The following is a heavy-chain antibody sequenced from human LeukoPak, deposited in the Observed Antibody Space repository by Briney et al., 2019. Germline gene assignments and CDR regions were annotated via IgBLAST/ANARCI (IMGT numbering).Heavy chain of an antibody. D-gene: IGHD7-27*01. Sequence: SETLSLTCTVSGESISGYYWSWIRQPPGKGLEWIGYIFQSGTTKYNPSLKSRVTILSDVSKNQFSLNLTSVTAADTAVYYCARDSWGRFDYWGQGTLVAVSS. V-gene: IGHV4-59*01. CDR2: IFQSGTT. CDR3: ARDSWGRFDY. CDR1: GESISGYY. J-gene: IGHJ4*02.